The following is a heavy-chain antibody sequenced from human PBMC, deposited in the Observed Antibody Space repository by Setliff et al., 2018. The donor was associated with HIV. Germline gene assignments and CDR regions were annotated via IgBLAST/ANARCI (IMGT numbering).Heavy chain of an antibody. V-gene: IGHV2-5*04. D-gene: IGHD4-17*01. CDR2: IYWDDYK. CDR3: VYRDYGGNPPRYYFDL. Sequence: SGPTLVKPTQTLTVTCTFSGFSLYTRGVGVGWIRQPPGKALEWLAVIYWDDYKHYSPSLKNRLTVTKDTSKNQVVLTMTNMDPVDTGTYFCVYRDYGGNPPRYYFDLWGQGTVVTVSS. J-gene: IGHJ4*02. CDR1: GFSLYTRGVG.